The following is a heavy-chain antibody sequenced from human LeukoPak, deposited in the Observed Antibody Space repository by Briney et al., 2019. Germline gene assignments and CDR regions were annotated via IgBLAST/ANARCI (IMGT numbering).Heavy chain of an antibody. J-gene: IGHJ6*03. CDR3: ATDPIVVVPAAIYYYMDV. Sequence: GASVKVSCKVSGYTLTELSMHWVRQAPGKGLEWMGGFYPEDGETIYAQKFQGRVTMTEDTSTDTAYMELSSLRSEDTAVYYCATDPIVVVPAAIYYYMDVWGKGTTVPVSS. CDR1: GYTLTELS. V-gene: IGHV1-24*01. D-gene: IGHD2-2*01. CDR2: FYPEDGET.